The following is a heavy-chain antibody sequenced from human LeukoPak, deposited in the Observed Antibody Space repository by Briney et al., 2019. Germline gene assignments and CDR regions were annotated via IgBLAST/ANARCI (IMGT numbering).Heavy chain of an antibody. V-gene: IGHV4-61*01. Sequence: SETLSLTCTVSGGSFSSSSYYWSWLRHPPGKGVEWIGYIYYSGSTNYNPSLKSRVTISVDMSKYQFSLKLNSVTAADTAVYYCARGRAAAGTPVDYWGQGILVTVSS. CDR1: GGSFSSSSYY. J-gene: IGHJ4*02. D-gene: IGHD6-13*01. CDR3: ARGRAAAGTPVDY. CDR2: IYYSGST.